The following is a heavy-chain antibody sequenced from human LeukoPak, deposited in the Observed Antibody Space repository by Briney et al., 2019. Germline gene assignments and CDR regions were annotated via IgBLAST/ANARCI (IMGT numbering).Heavy chain of an antibody. D-gene: IGHD6-13*01. CDR3: ARGYSRYFDY. Sequence: SETLSLTCIVSGDSIRTYYWSWIRQPPGKGLEWIGYIYYSGSTNYNPSLKSRVTISVDTSKNQFSLKLSSVTAADTAVYYCARGYSRYFDYWGQGTLVTVSS. V-gene: IGHV4-59*01. J-gene: IGHJ4*02. CDR1: GDSIRTYY. CDR2: IYYSGST.